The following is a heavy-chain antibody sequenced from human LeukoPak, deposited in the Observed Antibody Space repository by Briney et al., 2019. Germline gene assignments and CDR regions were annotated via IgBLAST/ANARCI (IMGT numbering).Heavy chain of an antibody. D-gene: IGHD4-11*01. CDR3: AREDDDSNGIDV. J-gene: IGHJ6*02. CDR2: ISYDGKHK. V-gene: IGHV3-30*04. Sequence: PGRSLRLSCAASGFTFSNYAMEWVRQAPGKGLEWVAPISYDGKHKYYADSMKGRFTISRDNSKNTLYLQMNSLRAEDTAVYYCAREDDDSNGIDVWGHGTTVTVSS. CDR1: GFTFSNYA.